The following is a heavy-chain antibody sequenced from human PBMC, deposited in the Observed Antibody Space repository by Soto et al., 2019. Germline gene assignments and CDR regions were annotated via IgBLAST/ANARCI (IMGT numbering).Heavy chain of an antibody. CDR1: GASVTDYS. J-gene: IGHJ4*02. D-gene: IGHD3-22*01. CDR2: IYRSGST. Sequence: QVQLQGSGPGLVRPSGTLSLTCSVSGASVTDYSWTWIRQPAGRGLEWIGLIYRSGSTTYNPSLESRVTMSLDTSKTQFSLRLTSATAAETAVYYCARVFYTDSGGYPRPIFDSWSQGTLVTVSS. V-gene: IGHV4-4*07. CDR3: ARVFYTDSGGYPRPIFDS.